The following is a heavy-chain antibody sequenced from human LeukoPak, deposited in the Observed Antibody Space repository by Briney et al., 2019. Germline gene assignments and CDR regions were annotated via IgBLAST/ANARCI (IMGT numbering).Heavy chain of an antibody. J-gene: IGHJ5*02. V-gene: IGHV3-23*01. CDR2: ISGSGGST. CDR1: GFTFSSYA. CDR3: AKGQQLVRGNWFDP. Sequence: GGSLRLSCAASGFTFSSYAMSWVRQAPGKGLEWVSSISGSGGSTKYADSVKGRFIISRDNSKNTLYLQVNSLRAEDTAVYYCAKGQQLVRGNWFDPWGQGTLVTVSS. D-gene: IGHD6-13*01.